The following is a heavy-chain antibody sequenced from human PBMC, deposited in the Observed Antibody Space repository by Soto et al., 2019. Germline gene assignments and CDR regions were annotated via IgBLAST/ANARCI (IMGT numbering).Heavy chain of an antibody. J-gene: IGHJ3*02. V-gene: IGHV1-3*01. Sequence: QVQLVQSGAEVKKPGASVKVSCKASGYTFTTYAMHWVRQAPGQRLEWMGWINGGNGNTKYSQKLQGRVTITRDKSASTAYMELSSLRSEDTAVYYCAKGIAAAGIPLDVFDIWGQGTMVTVSS. CDR2: INGGNGNT. CDR1: GYTFTTYA. D-gene: IGHD6-13*01. CDR3: AKGIAAAGIPLDVFDI.